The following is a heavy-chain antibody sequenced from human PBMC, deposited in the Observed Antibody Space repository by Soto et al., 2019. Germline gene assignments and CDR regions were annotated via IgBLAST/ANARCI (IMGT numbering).Heavy chain of an antibody. CDR3: ARDGREASGMDV. D-gene: IGHD1-26*01. V-gene: IGHV4-59*11. CDR2: IYYRGST. CDR1: GGSISSHY. J-gene: IGHJ6*02. Sequence: SETLSLTCTVSGGSISSHYWGWVRQAPGKGLEWIGHIYYRGSTSYNPSLRSRSTISVDASNNQFSLKLNSVTTADTAVYYCARDGREASGMDVWGQGTKVTVSS.